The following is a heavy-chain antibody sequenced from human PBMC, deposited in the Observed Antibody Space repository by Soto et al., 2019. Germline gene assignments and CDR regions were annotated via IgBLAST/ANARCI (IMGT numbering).Heavy chain of an antibody. CDR2: RTHTGNT. CDR3: ARSVEHPFDY. V-gene: IGHV1-18*01. D-gene: IGHD1-1*01. CDR1: GYAFPHYV. J-gene: IGHJ4*02. Sequence: ASVKVSCKTSGYAFPHYVITWVRPAPGHGLEWMVFRTHTGNTNYAQNFQGRVVLTTDTSTSTAYMEVTSLRSDDTAVYYCARSVEHPFDYWGQGTPVTLSS.